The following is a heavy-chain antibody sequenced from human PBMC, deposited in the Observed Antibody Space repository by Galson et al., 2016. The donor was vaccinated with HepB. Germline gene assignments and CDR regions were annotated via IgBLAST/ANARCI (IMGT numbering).Heavy chain of an antibody. J-gene: IGHJ6*03. V-gene: IGHV4-59*01. CDR3: ARLPPLVRGVIRYYYYYMDV. CDR1: GGSISTYY. Sequence: SETLSLTCTVSGGSISTYYWIWIRQPPGQGLEWLACISDSGNTNYNPSLNGRVTISVDTSKNQFSLSLTSVTAADTAVYYCARLPPLVRGVIRYYYYYMDVWGTGTTVTVSS. D-gene: IGHD3-10*01. CDR2: ISDSGNT.